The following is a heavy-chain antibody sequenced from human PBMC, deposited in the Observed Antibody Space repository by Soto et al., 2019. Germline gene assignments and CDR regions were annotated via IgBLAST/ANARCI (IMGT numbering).Heavy chain of an antibody. V-gene: IGHV1-69*01. CDR2: IIPIFGTA. CDR1: GGTFSSYA. Sequence: QVQLVQSGAEVKKPGSSVKVSCKASGGTFSSYAISWVRQAPGQGLEWMGGIIPIFGTANYAQKFQGRVTITADEAASTAYSELRCLRSEDTAVYYWAGEYLSSDYYGSYSSFDYWGQGTLDTVSS. D-gene: IGHD3-10*01. CDR3: AGEYLSSDYYGSYSSFDY. J-gene: IGHJ4*02.